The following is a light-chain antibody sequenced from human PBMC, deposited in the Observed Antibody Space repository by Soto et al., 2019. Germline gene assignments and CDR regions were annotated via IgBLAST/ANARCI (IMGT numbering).Light chain of an antibody. J-gene: IGKJ5*01. V-gene: IGKV1-39*01. Sequence: DIQMTQSPSDLSASVGDRLTITCRASQNISSYLNWYQQKKGKAPKXXIYAASSLQSGVPSRFSGSGYGTDFNLTISSLQTEDFATYYCQQSYSTPITFGQGTRLEIK. CDR3: QQSYSTPIT. CDR1: QNISSY. CDR2: AAS.